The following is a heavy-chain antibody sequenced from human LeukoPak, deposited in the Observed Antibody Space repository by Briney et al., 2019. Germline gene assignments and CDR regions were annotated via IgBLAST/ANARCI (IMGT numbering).Heavy chain of an antibody. V-gene: IGHV3-21*05. CDR1: GFTFTTYG. CDR3: ARVGCSSTSCYGRWFDP. CDR2: ISSSSSYT. D-gene: IGHD2-2*01. J-gene: IGHJ5*02. Sequence: GGSLRLSCAASGFTFTTYGLHWVRQAPGKGLEWVSYISSSSSYTNYADSVKGRFTISRDNAKNSLYLQMNSLRAEDTAVYYCARVGCSSTSCYGRWFDPWGQGTLVTVSS.